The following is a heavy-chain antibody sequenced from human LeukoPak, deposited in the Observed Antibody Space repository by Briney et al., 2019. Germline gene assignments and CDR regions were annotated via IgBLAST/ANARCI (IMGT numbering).Heavy chain of an antibody. J-gene: IGHJ4*02. CDR2: ISYAGDDGSNI. V-gene: IGHV3-30*03. CDR1: GFIFSSHA. CDR3: ARDQGNDYVWGSYRYTSGRSYYFDH. Sequence: GGSLRLSCAASGFIFSSHAMHWVRQAPGKGLEWVAVISYAGDDGSNIYYADSVKGRFTISRDNAKNSLYLQMNSLRAEDTAVYYCARDQGNDYVWGSYRYTSGRSYYFDHWGQGTLVTVSS. D-gene: IGHD3-16*02.